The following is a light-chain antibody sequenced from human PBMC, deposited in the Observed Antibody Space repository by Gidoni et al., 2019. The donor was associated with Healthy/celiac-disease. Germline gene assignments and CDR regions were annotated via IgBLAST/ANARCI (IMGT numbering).Light chain of an antibody. CDR1: QSVLYSSNNKNY. CDR2: WAS. CDR3: QQYYSTPQT. J-gene: IGKJ4*01. Sequence: DIVMTQSPDSLAVSLGERATINCKSSQSVLYSSNNKNYLAGYQQKPGQPPKLLIYWASTRESGVPDRFSGSGSGTDFTLTISSLQAEDVAVYYCQQYYSTPQTFGGGTKVEIK. V-gene: IGKV4-1*01.